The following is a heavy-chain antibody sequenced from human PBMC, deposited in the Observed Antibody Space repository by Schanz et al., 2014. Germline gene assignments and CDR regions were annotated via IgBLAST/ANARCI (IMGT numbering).Heavy chain of an antibody. V-gene: IGHV3-64D*06. Sequence: EVQLVESGGYLVQPGGSLRLSCSASGFTFSSYAMHWVRQASGKGLEYVSAITRSGGGTYYSDSVKGRFTISRDNSKNTLYLQMSSLRHEDSAVYYCAKDAYCASDCCPAEYFQHWGQGTLVTVSS. CDR3: AKDAYCASDCCPAEYFQH. CDR2: ITRSGGGT. J-gene: IGHJ1*01. D-gene: IGHD2-21*02. CDR1: GFTFSSYA.